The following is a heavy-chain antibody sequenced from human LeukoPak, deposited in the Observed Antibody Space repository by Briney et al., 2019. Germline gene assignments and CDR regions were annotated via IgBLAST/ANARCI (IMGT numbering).Heavy chain of an antibody. D-gene: IGHD3-9*01. Sequence: GGTLRLSCAASGFTFSSYWMSWVRQAPGKGLEWVANIKQDGSEKYYVDSVKGRFTISRDNAKNSLYLQMNSLRAEDTAVYYCARAIIEGAFDIWGQGTMVTVSS. J-gene: IGHJ3*02. V-gene: IGHV3-7*01. CDR2: IKQDGSEK. CDR3: ARAIIEGAFDI. CDR1: GFTFSSYW.